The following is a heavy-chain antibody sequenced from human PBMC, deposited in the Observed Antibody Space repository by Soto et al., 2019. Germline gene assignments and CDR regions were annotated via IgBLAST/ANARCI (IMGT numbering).Heavy chain of an antibody. D-gene: IGHD2-8*01. CDR2: IYPGDSDT. V-gene: IGHV5-51*01. CDR1: GYRFSSYW. Sequence: PGESLKSSGNGSGYRFSSYWIAWVRQMPGKGLEWMGIIYPGDSDTRYSPSFQGQVTFSVDKSNNTAYLQWSSLKASDTAMYYCARQGSNGAYYYYGMDVWGQGTAVTVSS. J-gene: IGHJ6*02. CDR3: ARQGSNGAYYYYGMDV.